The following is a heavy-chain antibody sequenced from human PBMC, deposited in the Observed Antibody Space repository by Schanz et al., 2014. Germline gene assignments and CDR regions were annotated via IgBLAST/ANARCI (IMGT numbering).Heavy chain of an antibody. Sequence: QVHLVESGGGLVKPGGSLRLSCAASGFTFSDYYMTWIRQAPGKGLEWVSYINGGGETTYYADSVRGRFTISRDNAKNSLFLQMNSLRVEDTAKYYCARGNYGMDVWGQGTTVTVSS. J-gene: IGHJ6*02. CDR1: GFTFSDYY. CDR3: ARGNYGMDV. V-gene: IGHV3-11*01. CDR2: INGGGETT.